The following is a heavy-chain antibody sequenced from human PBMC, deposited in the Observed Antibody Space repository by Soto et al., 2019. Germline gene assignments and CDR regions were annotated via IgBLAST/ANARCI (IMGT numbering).Heavy chain of an antibody. CDR2: VPHRGSP. Sequence: PSETLSLTCSVSGYSISSGYYWGWIRQSPGRGLEWIGSVPHRGSPYYNPSLKSRVTIAKETSKNQSSLSVQSVTAADTAVYYCARYLSSWWFDPWGQGTLVTVSS. V-gene: IGHV4-38-2*01. J-gene: IGHJ5*02. D-gene: IGHD2-2*01. CDR3: ARYLSSWWFDP. CDR1: GYSISSGYY.